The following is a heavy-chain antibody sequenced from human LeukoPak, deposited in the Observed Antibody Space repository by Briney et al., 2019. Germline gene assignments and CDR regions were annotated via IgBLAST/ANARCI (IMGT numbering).Heavy chain of an antibody. Sequence: HTGGSLRLSCAASGFTFYNYWMSWVRQAPGKGLEWVANIKQDGSEKYYVDSVKGRFTISRDNTENSLYLQMNSLRAEDTAVYYCARDSLTITVAGTGGYFGYWGQGTLVTVSS. CDR1: GFTFYNYW. CDR3: ARDSLTITVAGTGGYFGY. J-gene: IGHJ4*02. CDR2: IKQDGSEK. D-gene: IGHD6-19*01. V-gene: IGHV3-7*01.